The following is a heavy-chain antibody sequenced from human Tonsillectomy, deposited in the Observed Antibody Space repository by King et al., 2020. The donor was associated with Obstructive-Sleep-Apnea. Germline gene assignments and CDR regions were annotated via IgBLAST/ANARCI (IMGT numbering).Heavy chain of an antibody. D-gene: IGHD7-27*01. V-gene: IGHV3-21*01. Sequence: VQLVESGGGLVKPGGSLRLSCAASGFTFSSYSMNWVRQAPGKGLEWVSSISSSSSYIYYADSVKGRFTISRDNAKNSLYLQMNSLRAEDTAVYYCARDRLPYRRPPLTGDFDYWGQGTLVTVSS. J-gene: IGHJ4*02. CDR3: ARDRLPYRRPPLTGDFDY. CDR2: ISSSSSYI. CDR1: GFTFSSYS.